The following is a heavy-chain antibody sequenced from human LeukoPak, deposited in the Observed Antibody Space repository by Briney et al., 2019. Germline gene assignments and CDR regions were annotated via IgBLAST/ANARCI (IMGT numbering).Heavy chain of an antibody. D-gene: IGHD2-2*01. CDR1: GLIFSSYE. V-gene: IGHV3-48*03. J-gene: IGHJ4*02. Sequence: GGSLRLSCKASGLIFSSYEMNWVRQAPGGGLEWISYISSSGSKMFYADSVKGRFTISRDNAKNSLYLQMNSLRAEDTAVYYCATELLVIPAAKARDYWGQGTLVTVSS. CDR2: ISSSGSKM. CDR3: ATELLVIPAAKARDY.